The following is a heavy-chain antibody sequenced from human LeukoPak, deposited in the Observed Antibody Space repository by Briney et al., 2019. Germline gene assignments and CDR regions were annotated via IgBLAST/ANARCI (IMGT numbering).Heavy chain of an antibody. D-gene: IGHD3-16*02. CDR3: ARWGGGYNVLRTMGAFDI. CDR1: GGSISSGGYY. J-gene: IGHJ3*02. V-gene: IGHV4-61*08. Sequence: PSQTLSLTCTVSGGSISSGGYYWSWIRQPPGKGLEWIGYIYYSGSTNYNPSLKSRVTISVDTSKNQFSLKLSSVTAADTAVYYCARWGGGYNVLRTMGAFDIWGQGTMVTVSS. CDR2: IYYSGST.